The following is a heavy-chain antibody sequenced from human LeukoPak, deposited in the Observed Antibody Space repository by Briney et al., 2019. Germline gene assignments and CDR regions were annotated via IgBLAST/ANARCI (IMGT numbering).Heavy chain of an antibody. D-gene: IGHD3-10*01. Sequence: PGGSLRLSCAASGFTFSSYSMNWVRQAPGKGLEWVSYISSSSTTIYYADSVKGRFTISRDNAKNSLYLQMNSLRAEDTAVYYCARTMVRGAVDYWGQGTLVTVSS. CDR1: GFTFSSYS. CDR3: ARTMVRGAVDY. J-gene: IGHJ4*02. CDR2: ISSSSTTI. V-gene: IGHV3-48*01.